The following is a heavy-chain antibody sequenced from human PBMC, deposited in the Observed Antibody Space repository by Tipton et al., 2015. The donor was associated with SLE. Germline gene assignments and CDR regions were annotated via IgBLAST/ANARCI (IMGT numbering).Heavy chain of an antibody. Sequence: SLRLSCTVSCGSISSSSYSWDWVRQVPGQGLEWVADIWYEGSNKYYADSVKGRFTTSRDNSKNTLYLQMKSLRAEDTAVFYCARDLRLEYSSACDYFDYWGQGTLVTVSS. J-gene: IGHJ4*02. CDR2: IWYEGSNK. V-gene: IGHV3-33*08. D-gene: IGHD6-6*01. CDR1: CGSISSSSYS. CDR3: ARDLRLEYSSACDYFDY.